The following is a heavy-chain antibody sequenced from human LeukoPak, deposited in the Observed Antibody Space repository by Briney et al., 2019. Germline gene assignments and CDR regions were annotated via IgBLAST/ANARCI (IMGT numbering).Heavy chain of an antibody. CDR3: ARDDCGDTCYPGGY. Sequence: ASVKVSCKAFGYTFTKCVVHWVRQAPGQRPDWMGWINAGNGDTKYSQNFQDRVTITRDTSANTAYMELSSLTSEDTALYYCARDDCGDTCYPGGYWGQGTLVTVSS. J-gene: IGHJ4*02. V-gene: IGHV1-3*01. CDR2: INAGNGDT. CDR1: GYTFTKCV. D-gene: IGHD2-21*01.